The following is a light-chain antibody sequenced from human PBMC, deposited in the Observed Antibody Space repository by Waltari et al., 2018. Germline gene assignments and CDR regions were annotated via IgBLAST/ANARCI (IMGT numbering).Light chain of an antibody. CDR3: QQYNRYSPMYT. J-gene: IGKJ2*01. V-gene: IGKV1-5*03. Sequence: DIQMTQSPSTLSASVGDRVTITCRASQNIYSWLAWYQQKPGKAPKLLIYKASSLESGVPSRFSGSGSGTEFTLTISSLQPDDFATYYCQQYNRYSPMYTFGQWIKLEI. CDR2: KAS. CDR1: QNIYSW.